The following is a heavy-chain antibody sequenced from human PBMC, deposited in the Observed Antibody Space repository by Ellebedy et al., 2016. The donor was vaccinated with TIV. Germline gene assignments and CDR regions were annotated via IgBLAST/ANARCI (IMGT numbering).Heavy chain of an antibody. V-gene: IGHV1-2*02. CDR2: IDPDSGGT. CDR1: GYTFTAYY. J-gene: IGHJ4*02. Sequence: AASVKVSCKASGYTFTAYYIHWVRQAPGHGLEWMGWIDPDSGGTVYAQKFQGRVNMTRDTSVSTAYVEVTRLTSDDTAVYFCARVVGGLAAAGSYDYWGQGTLATVSS. D-gene: IGHD6-13*01. CDR3: ARVVGGLAAAGSYDY.